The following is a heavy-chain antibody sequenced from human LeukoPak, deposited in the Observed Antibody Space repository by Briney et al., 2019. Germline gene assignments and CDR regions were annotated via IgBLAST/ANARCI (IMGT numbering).Heavy chain of an antibody. J-gene: IGHJ4*02. Sequence: GGSLRLSCAGSGFTFGSYAMSWVRQAPGKGLEWVSGISGSGGKTYYADSVKGRFTISRDNSKNTLYLQMNNLRVEDTAVYYCAKECDYGNTSHMPCYWGQGTLVTVSS. CDR2: ISGSGGKT. CDR3: AKECDYGNTSHMPCY. CDR1: GFTFGSYA. D-gene: IGHD4-17*01. V-gene: IGHV3-23*01.